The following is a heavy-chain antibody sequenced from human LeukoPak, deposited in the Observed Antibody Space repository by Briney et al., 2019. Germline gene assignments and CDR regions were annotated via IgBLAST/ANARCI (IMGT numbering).Heavy chain of an antibody. D-gene: IGHD3-22*01. V-gene: IGHV4-34*09. CDR2: VYHSGST. CDR3: ARGGVTMIADFDY. CDR1: GGSFSGYY. Sequence: QPSETLSLTCAVYGGSFSGYYWSWIRQHPGKGLEWIGYVYHSGSTYYNPSLMSRVTISRDTSKNQFSLKLSSVTAADTAVYYCARGGVTMIADFDYWGQGTLVTVSS. J-gene: IGHJ4*02.